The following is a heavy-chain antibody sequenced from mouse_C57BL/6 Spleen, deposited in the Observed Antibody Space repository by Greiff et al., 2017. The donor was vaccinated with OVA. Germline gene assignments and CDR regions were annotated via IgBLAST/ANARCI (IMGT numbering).Heavy chain of an antibody. J-gene: IGHJ2*01. CDR1: GYTFTSYD. D-gene: IGHD1-1*01. CDR3: ARGTHYYGRNYNFDY. CDR2: IYPRDGST. V-gene: IGHV1-85*01. Sequence: QVQLQQSGPELVKPGASVKLSCKASGYTFTSYDINWVKQRPGQGLEWIGWIYPRDGSTKYNEKFKGKATLTVDTSSSTAYMELRSLTSEDSAVYFCARGTHYYGRNYNFDYWGQGTTLTVSS.